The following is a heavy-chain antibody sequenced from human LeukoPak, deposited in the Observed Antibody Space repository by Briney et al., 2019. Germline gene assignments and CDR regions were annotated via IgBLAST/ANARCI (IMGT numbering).Heavy chain of an antibody. J-gene: IGHJ5*02. V-gene: IGHV1-69*13. CDR3: ARVGIAAAGTFWFDP. Sequence: SVKVSCKASGGTFSSYAISWVRQAPGQGLEWMGGIIPIFGTANYAQKFQGRVTITADESTSTAHMELSSLRSEDTAVYYCARVGIAAAGTFWFDPWSQGTLVTVSS. CDR1: GGTFSSYA. D-gene: IGHD6-13*01. CDR2: IIPIFGTA.